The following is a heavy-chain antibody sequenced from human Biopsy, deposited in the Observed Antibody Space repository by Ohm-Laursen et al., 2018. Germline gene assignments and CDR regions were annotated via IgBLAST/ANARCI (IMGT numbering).Heavy chain of an antibody. J-gene: IGHJ6*02. D-gene: IGHD4-11*01. V-gene: IGHV4-61*01. CDR3: ARDGGILNYGNFKYYHYYGMDV. CDR2: SYYSVMT. Sequence: SETLSLTCTVSGVSINGGRYYWNWIRQPPGKGLEWIGHSYYSVMTNYNPSLQSRVSISVDTSRNQVSLTLSSVTAADTAVYYCARDGGILNYGNFKYYHYYGMDVWGQGTKVTVSS. CDR1: GVSINGGRYY.